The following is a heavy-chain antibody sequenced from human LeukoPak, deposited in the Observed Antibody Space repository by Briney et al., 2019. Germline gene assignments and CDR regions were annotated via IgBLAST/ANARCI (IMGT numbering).Heavy chain of an antibody. CDR3: ARERAVRTIFDSYYYGMDV. D-gene: IGHD3-9*01. Sequence: GGSLRLSCAASGFTLSGYFMSWVRQAPGEELEWVASIKGDGSEKYYVDSVKGRFTISRDNAKNSLYLQMNSLRAEDTAVYYCARERAVRTIFDSYYYGMDVWGQGTTVTVSS. CDR1: GFTLSGYF. V-gene: IGHV3-7*01. J-gene: IGHJ6*02. CDR2: IKGDGSEK.